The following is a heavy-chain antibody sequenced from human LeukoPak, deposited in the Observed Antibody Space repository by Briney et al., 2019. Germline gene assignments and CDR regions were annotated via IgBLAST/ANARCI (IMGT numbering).Heavy chain of an antibody. CDR2: INAGNGNT. Sequence: ASVKVSCKASGYTFTSYAMHWVRQAPGQRLEWMGWINAGNGNTKYSQKFQGSVTITRNTSASTAYMELSSLRSEDTAVYYCARGRSSSFGKEKSYYFDYWGQGTLVTVSS. V-gene: IGHV1-3*01. CDR3: ARGRSSSFGKEKSYYFDY. CDR1: GYTFTSYA. D-gene: IGHD6-6*01. J-gene: IGHJ4*02.